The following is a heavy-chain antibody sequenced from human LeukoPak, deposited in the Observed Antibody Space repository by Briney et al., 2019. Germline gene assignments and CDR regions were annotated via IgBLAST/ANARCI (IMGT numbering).Heavy chain of an antibody. CDR2: ISYDGSNK. D-gene: IGHD3-22*01. CDR3: ATDPDSSGYYYPIFDY. CDR1: GFTFSSYG. Sequence: GGSLRLSCAASGFTFSSYGMHWVRQAPGKGLEWVAVISYDGSNKYYADSVKGRFTISRDNSKNTLYLQINSLRAEGTAVYYCATDPDSSGYYYPIFDYWGQGTLVTVSS. J-gene: IGHJ4*02. V-gene: IGHV3-30*03.